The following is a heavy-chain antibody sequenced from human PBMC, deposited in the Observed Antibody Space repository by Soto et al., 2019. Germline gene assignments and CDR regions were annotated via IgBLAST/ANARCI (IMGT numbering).Heavy chain of an antibody. CDR2: IYNSGRT. CDR1: GASVSSYF. D-gene: IGHD6-19*01. Sequence: PSETLSLTCTVSGASVSSYFWSWVRQPPGKGLEWIGYIYNSGRTNYNPSLKSRVTISLDTSDNDFSLRLTSLTAADTAVYYCARVNSGWSSGHGLDVWGQGTTVTVYS. CDR3: ARVNSGWSSGHGLDV. V-gene: IGHV4-59*02. J-gene: IGHJ6*02.